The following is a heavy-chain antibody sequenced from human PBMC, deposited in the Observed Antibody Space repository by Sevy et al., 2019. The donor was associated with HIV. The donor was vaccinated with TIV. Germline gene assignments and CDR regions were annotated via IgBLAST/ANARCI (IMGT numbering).Heavy chain of an antibody. CDR2: ISTSGGAV. CDR1: GFSFTSHY. D-gene: IGHD3-10*01. J-gene: IGHJ3*01. Sequence: GGSLRLSCAASGFSFTSHYINWIRQAPGKGLEWISYISTSGGAVYYADSVKGRFTISRDNGKNTVDLQTNTLRDEDTAVYYCTRDVLVHNFGPGSYYSDYFDVWGQGTMVTVSS. CDR3: TRDVLVHNFGPGSYYSDYFDV. V-gene: IGHV3-11*01.